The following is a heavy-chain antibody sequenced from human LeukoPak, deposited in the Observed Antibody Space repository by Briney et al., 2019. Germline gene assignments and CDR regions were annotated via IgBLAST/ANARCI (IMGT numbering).Heavy chain of an antibody. CDR1: GFTFSDYY. Sequence: GGSLRLSCAASGFTFSDYYMSWIRQAPGKGLEWVSYISSSGSTIYYADSVKGRFTISRDNAKNSLYLQMNSLRAEDTAVYYCAKVFSPYYDSSGYYFDYWGQGTLVTVSS. D-gene: IGHD3-22*01. V-gene: IGHV3-11*04. CDR3: AKVFSPYYDSSGYYFDY. J-gene: IGHJ4*02. CDR2: ISSSGSTI.